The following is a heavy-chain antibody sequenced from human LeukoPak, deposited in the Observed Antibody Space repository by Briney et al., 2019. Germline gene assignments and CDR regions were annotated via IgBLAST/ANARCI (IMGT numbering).Heavy chain of an antibody. CDR3: ARPNSFDYYDSSGIFDY. CDR1: GYSFTSYW. Sequence: GESLKISCKGSGYSFTSYWIGWVRQMPGKGLEWMGIIYPGDSDTRYSPSFQGQVTISADKSISTAYLQWSSLKASDTAMYYCARPNSFDYYDSSGIFDYWGQGTLVTVSS. D-gene: IGHD3-22*01. J-gene: IGHJ4*02. V-gene: IGHV5-51*01. CDR2: IYPGDSDT.